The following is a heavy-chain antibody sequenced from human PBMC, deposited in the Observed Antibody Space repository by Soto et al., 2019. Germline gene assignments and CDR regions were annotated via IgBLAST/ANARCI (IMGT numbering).Heavy chain of an antibody. CDR1: GYTFNFYD. CDR3: ARGPYDNWYYRYMDV. CDR2: MNPNSGGT. J-gene: IGHJ6*03. Sequence: QVQLLQSGAEVATPGASVRVSCKASGYTFNFYDIQWVRQAAGQGLEWMGWMNPNSGGTGYAQKFQGRVTMTRDTSITTAYMELSSLRSEDTAVYYCARGPYDNWYYRYMDVWGKGTTVTVSS. V-gene: IGHV1-8*01. D-gene: IGHD1-20*01.